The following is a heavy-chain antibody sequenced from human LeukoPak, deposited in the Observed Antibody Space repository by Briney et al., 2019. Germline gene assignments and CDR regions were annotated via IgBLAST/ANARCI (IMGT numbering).Heavy chain of an antibody. Sequence: GGSLRLSCAASGFTFSDYYMSWLRQAPGKGLEWVSYISSSSSYTNYADSVKGRFTISRDNAKNSLYLQMNSLRAEDTAVYYCARDGPGRRTVTTGRNYFDYWGQGTLVTVSS. CDR2: ISSSSSYT. V-gene: IGHV3-11*06. CDR3: ARDGPGRRTVTTGRNYFDY. D-gene: IGHD4-17*01. CDR1: GFTFSDYY. J-gene: IGHJ4*02.